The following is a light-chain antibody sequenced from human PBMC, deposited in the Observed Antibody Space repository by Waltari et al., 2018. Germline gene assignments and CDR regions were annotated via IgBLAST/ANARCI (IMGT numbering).Light chain of an antibody. CDR3: QQRSNWPPMYT. CDR2: DAS. CDR1: QSVSSY. Sequence: EIVLTQSPATLSLSPGERATLSCRASQSVSSYLAWYQQKPGQAPRLLIYDASNRATGIPARFSVSGSGTDFTLTISSLGPEDFAVDYCQQRSNWPPMYTFGQGTKLEIK. J-gene: IGKJ2*01. V-gene: IGKV3-11*01.